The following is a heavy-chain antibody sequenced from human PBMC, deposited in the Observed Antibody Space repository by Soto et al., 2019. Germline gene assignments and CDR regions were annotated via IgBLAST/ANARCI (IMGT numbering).Heavy chain of an antibody. CDR3: ARDGPGRPYGMDV. J-gene: IGHJ6*02. D-gene: IGHD6-6*01. Sequence: QVQLVQSGTEVKKPGASVTVSCKASGYTFSTYLIAWVRQAPGQGLEWMGWISISTGDTDYAQNLQGRFTLTTDKSSRTAYMELRSLRPDDTALYSCARDGPGRPYGMDVWGQGTPVIVSS. CDR1: GYTFSTYL. CDR2: ISISTGDT. V-gene: IGHV1-18*01.